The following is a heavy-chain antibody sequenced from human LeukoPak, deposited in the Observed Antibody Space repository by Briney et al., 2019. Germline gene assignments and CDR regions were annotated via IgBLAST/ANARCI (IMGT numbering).Heavy chain of an antibody. Sequence: SETLSLTCTVSGGSISSYYWSWIRQPPGKGLEWIGYIYYSGSINYNPSLKSRVTISVDTSKNQFSLKLSSVTAADTAVYYCARSYYQSPYYYYMDVWGKGTTVTVSS. CDR3: ARSYYQSPYYYYMDV. CDR1: GGSISSYY. V-gene: IGHV4-59*01. J-gene: IGHJ6*03. CDR2: IYYSGSI. D-gene: IGHD1-26*01.